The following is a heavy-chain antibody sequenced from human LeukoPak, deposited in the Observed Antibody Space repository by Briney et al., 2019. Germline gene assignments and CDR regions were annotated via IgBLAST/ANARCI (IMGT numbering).Heavy chain of an antibody. Sequence: GGSLRLSCAASGFTVSSYSMNWVRQAPGKGLEWVSYISSSGSTIYYADSVKGRFTISRDNAKNSLYLQMNSLRAEDTAVYYCARGNGLRGYDPLYWGQGTLVTVSS. D-gene: IGHD5-12*01. CDR2: ISSSGSTI. V-gene: IGHV3-48*04. CDR3: ARGNGLRGYDPLY. J-gene: IGHJ4*02. CDR1: GFTVSSYS.